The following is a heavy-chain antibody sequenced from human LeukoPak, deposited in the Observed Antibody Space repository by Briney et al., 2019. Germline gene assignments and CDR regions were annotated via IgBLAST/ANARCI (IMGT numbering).Heavy chain of an antibody. V-gene: IGHV4-34*01. CDR2: INHSGST. CDR1: GGSFSGYY. CDR3: ARGVNAAAPFCLDY. D-gene: IGHD6-13*01. J-gene: IGHJ4*02. Sequence: SETLSLTCAVYGGSFSGYYWSCIRQPPGKGLEWIGEINHSGSTNYNPSLKRRVTISVDTSKNHFPLKLSSVTAADTAVYYCARGVNAAAPFCLDYWGQGTLVTVSS.